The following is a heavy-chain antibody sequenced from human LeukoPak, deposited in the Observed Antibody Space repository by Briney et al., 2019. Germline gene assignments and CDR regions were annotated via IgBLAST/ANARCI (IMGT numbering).Heavy chain of an antibody. CDR1: GYTFSGYY. CDR2: ISAYNGNT. Sequence: ASVKVSCKASGYTFSGYYIHWVRQAPGQGLEWMGWISAYNGNTNYAQKLQGRVTMTTDTSTSTAYMELRSLRSDDTAVYYCARAGKVWGSYRYSGYYFDYWGQGTLVTVSS. J-gene: IGHJ4*02. V-gene: IGHV1-18*04. CDR3: ARAGKVWGSYRYSGYYFDY. D-gene: IGHD3-16*02.